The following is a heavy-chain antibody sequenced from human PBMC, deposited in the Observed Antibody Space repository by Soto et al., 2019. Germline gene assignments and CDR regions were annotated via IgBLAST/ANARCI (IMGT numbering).Heavy chain of an antibody. J-gene: IGHJ4*02. CDR2: IYWNDDK. Sequence: SCPTLVNPTQTLTLTCTFSGFSLSTSGVGVGWIRQPPGKALEWLALIYWNDDKRYSPSLKSRLTITKDTSKNQVVLTMTNMDPVDTATYYCARSGDYDVLFDYWGQGTLVTVSS. CDR3: ARSGDYDVLFDY. CDR1: GFSLSTSGVG. V-gene: IGHV2-5*01. D-gene: IGHD4-17*01.